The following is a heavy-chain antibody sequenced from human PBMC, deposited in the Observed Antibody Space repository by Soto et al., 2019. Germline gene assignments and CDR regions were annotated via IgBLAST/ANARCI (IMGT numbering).Heavy chain of an antibody. Sequence: SETLSLTCTVSGGSISSYYWSWIRQPPGKGLEWIGYIYYSGSTNYNPSLKSRVTISVDTSKNQFSLKLSSVTAADTAVYYCARGTKQLYYFDYWGQGTLVTVSS. V-gene: IGHV4-59*01. CDR2: IYYSGST. CDR3: ARGTKQLYYFDY. D-gene: IGHD6-6*01. J-gene: IGHJ4*02. CDR1: GGSISSYY.